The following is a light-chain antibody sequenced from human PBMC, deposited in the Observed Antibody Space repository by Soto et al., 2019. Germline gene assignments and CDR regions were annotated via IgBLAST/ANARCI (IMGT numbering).Light chain of an antibody. CDR1: QSFSSN. J-gene: IGKJ1*01. CDR3: QHYNAWPWT. Sequence: DIVMTQSPATLSVAAGERATLSCRAGQSFSSNLAWYQQKPGQAPRLLISGASTRAAGIPARFSGSGSGTDFTLSITSLQSEDFAVYYCQHYNAWPWTFGQGTKVDI. CDR2: GAS. V-gene: IGKV3-15*01.